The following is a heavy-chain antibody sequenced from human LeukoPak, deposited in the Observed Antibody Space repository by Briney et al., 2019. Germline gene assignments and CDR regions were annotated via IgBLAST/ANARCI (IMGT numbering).Heavy chain of an antibody. CDR3: AREYGDYSSYFDL. J-gene: IGHJ2*01. Sequence: PGGSLRLSCAASAFTFNTYDMHWVRQVPGKGLEWVTGITWNGASTGFADSVKGRFTISRDNAKNSLYLGMSSLRAEDTALYYCAREYGDYSSYFDLWGRGTLVTVSS. V-gene: IGHV3-20*04. D-gene: IGHD4-17*01. CDR1: AFTFNTYD. CDR2: ITWNGAST.